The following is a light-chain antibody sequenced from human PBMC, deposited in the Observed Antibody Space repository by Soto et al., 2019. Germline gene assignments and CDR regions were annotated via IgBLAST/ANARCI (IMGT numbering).Light chain of an antibody. CDR1: SSNLETDT. CDR2: SNN. J-gene: IGLJ1*01. Sequence: QSVLTQPPSASGTPGQRVTISCSGSSSNLETDTVNWYQHLPGTAHKLLISSNNQRPSGVPDRFSGSKYGTSASLAISGLQSEDEADYYCAAWDDSLNIYVFGTGTKLTVL. CDR3: AAWDDSLNIYV. V-gene: IGLV1-44*01.